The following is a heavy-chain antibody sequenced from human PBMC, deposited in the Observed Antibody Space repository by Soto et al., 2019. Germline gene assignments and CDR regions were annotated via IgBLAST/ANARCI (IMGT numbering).Heavy chain of an antibody. CDR1: GGSISSGDYY. D-gene: IGHD3-10*01. CDR3: ARDVPFRLPYGLGWFDP. J-gene: IGHJ5*02. Sequence: SETLSLTCTVSGGSISSGDYYWSWIHQPPGKGLEWIGYIYYSGSTYYNPSLKSRVTISVDTSKNQFSLKLSSVTAADTAVYYCARDVPFRLPYGLGWFDPWGQGTLVTVSS. CDR2: IYYSGST. V-gene: IGHV4-30-4*01.